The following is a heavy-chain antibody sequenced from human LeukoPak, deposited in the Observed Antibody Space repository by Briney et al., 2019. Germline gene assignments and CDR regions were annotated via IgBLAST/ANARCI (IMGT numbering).Heavy chain of an antibody. CDR1: GFTVSSNY. CDR3: VRERDPDQRWELSPNFF. D-gene: IGHD1-26*01. V-gene: IGHV3-53*01. CDR2: IYSGGST. J-gene: IGHJ3*01. Sequence: PGGSLRLSCAASGFTVSSNYMSWVRQAPGKGLEWVSVIYSGGSTYYADSVKGRFTISRDNSKNTLYLQMNSLRAEDTAVYYCVRERDPDQRWELSPNFFWGQGTMVTVSS.